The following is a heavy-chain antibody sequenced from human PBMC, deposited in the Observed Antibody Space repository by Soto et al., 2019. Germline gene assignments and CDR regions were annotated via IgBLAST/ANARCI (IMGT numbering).Heavy chain of an antibody. CDR2: ISAYNGNT. CDR3: ARGLRTGIAVALNWFDP. J-gene: IGHJ5*02. V-gene: IGHV1-18*01. CDR1: GYTFTRYG. D-gene: IGHD6-19*01. Sequence: ASVKVSCKASGYTFTRYGISWVRQAPGQGLEWMGWISAYNGNTNYAQKLQGRVTMTTDTSTSTAYMELRSLRSDDTAVYYCARGLRTGIAVALNWFDPWGQGTLVTVSS.